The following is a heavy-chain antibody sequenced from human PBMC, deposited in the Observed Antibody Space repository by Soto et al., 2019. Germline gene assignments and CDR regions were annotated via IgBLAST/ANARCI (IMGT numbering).Heavy chain of an antibody. CDR1: GGTFSSYA. J-gene: IGHJ6*02. V-gene: IGHV1-69*01. D-gene: IGHD5-18*01. CDR2: IIPIFGTA. CDR3: ARDGVDTAMADYYYGMDV. Sequence: QVQLVQSGAEVKKPGSSVKVSCKASGGTFSSYAISWVRQAPGQGLEWMGGIIPIFGTANYAQKFQGRVTITADESTSKAYMELRSLGSEDTAVYYCARDGVDTAMADYYYGMDVWGQGTTVTVSS.